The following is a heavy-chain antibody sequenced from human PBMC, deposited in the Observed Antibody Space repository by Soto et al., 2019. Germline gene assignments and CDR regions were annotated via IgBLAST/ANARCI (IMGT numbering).Heavy chain of an antibody. V-gene: IGHV1-46*01. J-gene: IGHJ5*02. CDR1: GYTLTYYH. CDR3: ARHAAFCNYAYNWFAP. Sequence: ASVKVSCKTSGYTLTYYHIHWLRQAPGQGLEWMGKIYPSGGSTNYAQKFWGRVTMSMDTSTSTVNMELSSLTSDDTAVYYCARHAAFCNYAYNWFAPWGQGTLVTASS. D-gene: IGHD4-4*01. CDR2: IYPSGGST.